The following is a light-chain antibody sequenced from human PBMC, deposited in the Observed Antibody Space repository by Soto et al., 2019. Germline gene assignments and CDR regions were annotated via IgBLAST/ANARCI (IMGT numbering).Light chain of an antibody. Sequence: EIVMTQSPGTLSVSPGERATLFCRASQSVRSSSAWYQQKPGQAPRLFIYDASTRATGIPARFSGSGSGTEFTLTISSLQSEDFAVYYCLQYDTWPPGTFGQGTKVDI. CDR3: LQYDTWPPGT. V-gene: IGKV3-15*01. CDR2: DAS. CDR1: QSVRSS. J-gene: IGKJ1*01.